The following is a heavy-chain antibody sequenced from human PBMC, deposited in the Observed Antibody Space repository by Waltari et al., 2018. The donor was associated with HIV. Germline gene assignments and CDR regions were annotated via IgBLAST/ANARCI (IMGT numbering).Heavy chain of an antibody. CDR2: INREGSST. J-gene: IGHJ6*02. Sequence: EVQLVESGGGLVQPGGSLRLSCAASGFTFSSYWMHWVRQAPGKGLVWVARINREGSSTSYADSVKGRFTISRDNAKNTLYLQMNSLRAEDTAVYYCASSGPGTYYYYYGMDVWGQGTTVTVSS. V-gene: IGHV3-74*01. CDR3: ASSGPGTYYYYYGMDV. D-gene: IGHD1-1*01. CDR1: GFTFSSYW.